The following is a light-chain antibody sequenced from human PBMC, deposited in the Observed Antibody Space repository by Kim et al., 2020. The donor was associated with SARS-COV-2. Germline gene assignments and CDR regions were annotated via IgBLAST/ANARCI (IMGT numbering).Light chain of an antibody. J-gene: IGKJ1*01. V-gene: IGKV3-15*01. Sequence: EIVMTQSPATLSVSPGERVTLSCRASQSISSNLGWYQQKPGQAPRLLIYGASTRATGIPARFSGSGSGTEFTLTISSLQSEDFAVYCCQQYNNWSLTFGQGTKVDIK. CDR1: QSISSN. CDR3: QQYNNWSLT. CDR2: GAS.